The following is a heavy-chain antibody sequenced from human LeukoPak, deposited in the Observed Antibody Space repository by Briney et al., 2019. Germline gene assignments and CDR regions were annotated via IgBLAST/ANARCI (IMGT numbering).Heavy chain of an antibody. Sequence: GGSLRLSCAASGFTFSSHGMHWVRQAPGKGLEWVSIIWYDGSEEYYADPVKGRFTISRDNSKNTLYLQMNSLRAEDTAVYYCARDGGYHSSGPFDYWGQGTLVTVSS. CDR3: ARDGGYHSSGPFDY. J-gene: IGHJ4*02. CDR2: IWYDGSEE. V-gene: IGHV3-33*01. CDR1: GFTFSSHG. D-gene: IGHD3-22*01.